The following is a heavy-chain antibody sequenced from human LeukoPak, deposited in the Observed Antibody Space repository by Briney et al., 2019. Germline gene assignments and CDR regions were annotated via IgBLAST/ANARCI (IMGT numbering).Heavy chain of an antibody. D-gene: IGHD6-19*01. CDR3: ATQVDSSGWYMFGY. CDR2: ISSSSSYI. V-gene: IGHV3-21*01. CDR1: GFTFSSYS. Sequence: PGGSLRLSCAASGFTFSSYSMNWVRQALGKGLEWVSSISSSSSYIYYADSVKGRFTISRDNAKNSLYLQMNSLRAEDTAVYYCATQVDSSGWYMFGYWGQGTLVTVSS. J-gene: IGHJ4*02.